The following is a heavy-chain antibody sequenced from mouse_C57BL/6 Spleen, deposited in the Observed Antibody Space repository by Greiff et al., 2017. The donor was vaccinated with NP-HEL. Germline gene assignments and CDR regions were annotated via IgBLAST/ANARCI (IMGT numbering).Heavy chain of an antibody. CDR2: IDPENGDT. V-gene: IGHV14-4*01. J-gene: IGHJ2*01. CDR1: GFNIKDDY. Sequence: EVQLQQSGAELVRPGASVKLSCTASGFNIKDDYMHWVKQRPEQGLEWIGWIDPENGDTEYASKFQGKATITADTSSNTAYLQLSSLTSEDTAVYYCTTSYYGRPVDYWGQGTTLTVSS. D-gene: IGHD1-1*01. CDR3: TTSYYGRPVDY.